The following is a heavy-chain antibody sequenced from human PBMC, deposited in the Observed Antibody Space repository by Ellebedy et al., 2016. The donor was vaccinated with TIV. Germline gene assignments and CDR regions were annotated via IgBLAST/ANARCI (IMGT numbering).Heavy chain of an antibody. J-gene: IGHJ3*02. V-gene: IGHV3-7*01. Sequence: GGSLRLSCAVSGFSFISYWMTWVRQAPGKGLEWMANINQDGSQKYYVDSVKGRFTIARDNAKNSLYLQMSSLRVEDTAVYYCATDGSFGDYRSPTHAFVMWGQGTMVAVSS. D-gene: IGHD4-17*01. CDR1: GFSFISYW. CDR2: INQDGSQK. CDR3: ATDGSFGDYRSPTHAFVM.